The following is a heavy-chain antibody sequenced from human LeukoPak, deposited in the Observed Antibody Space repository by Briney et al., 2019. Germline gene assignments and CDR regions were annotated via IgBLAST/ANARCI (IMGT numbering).Heavy chain of an antibody. CDR3: AKSPTVDAAFDI. V-gene: IGHV3-23*01. CDR2: IGYTGDST. Sequence: PGGSLRLSCAASGFTFSSYAMNWVRQAPGKRLEWVSGIGYTGDSTFYADSVKGRFTVSRDSSKNTLFLHMNSLRAEDTALYYCAKSPTVDAAFDIWGQGTMVTVSS. CDR1: GFTFSSYA. J-gene: IGHJ3*02. D-gene: IGHD4-23*01.